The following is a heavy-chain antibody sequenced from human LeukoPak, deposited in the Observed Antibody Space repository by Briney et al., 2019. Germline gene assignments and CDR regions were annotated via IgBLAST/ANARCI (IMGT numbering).Heavy chain of an antibody. V-gene: IGHV3-21*01. Sequence: GGSLRLSCAASGFTFSSYSMNWVRQAPGKGLEWVSSISSSSSYIYYADSVKGRFTISRDNAKNSLYLQMNSLRAEDTAVYYCARGSLRYYDSSGYYHDYWGQGTLVTVSS. CDR3: ARGSLRYYDSSGYYHDY. CDR1: GFTFSSYS. J-gene: IGHJ4*02. CDR2: ISSSSSYI. D-gene: IGHD3-22*01.